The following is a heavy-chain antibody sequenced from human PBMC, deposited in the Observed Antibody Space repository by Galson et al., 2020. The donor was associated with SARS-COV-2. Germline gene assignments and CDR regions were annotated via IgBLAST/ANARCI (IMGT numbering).Heavy chain of an antibody. Sequence: GGSLRLSCAASGFTFSNAWMNWVRQAPGKGLEWVGRIKSKTDGGTTDYAAPVKGRFTISRDDSKNTLYLQMNSLKTEDTAVYYCTTDIRFLEWLIPIDAFDIWGQGTMVTVS. CDR2: IKSKTDGGTT. D-gene: IGHD3-3*01. J-gene: IGHJ3*02. CDR1: GFTFSNAW. CDR3: TTDIRFLEWLIPIDAFDI. V-gene: IGHV3-15*07.